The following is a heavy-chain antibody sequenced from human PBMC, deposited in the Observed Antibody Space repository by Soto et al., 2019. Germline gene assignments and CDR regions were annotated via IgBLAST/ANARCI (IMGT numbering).Heavy chain of an antibody. CDR2: IITLFGTS. J-gene: IGHJ4*02. D-gene: IGHD2-21*02. CDR3: AREVGYGDFSADMLD. CDR1: GGTFSSHS. V-gene: IGHV1-69*01. Sequence: VQLMQSGAEVKKPGSSVKVSCQASGGTFSSHSINWVRQAPGQGLEWMGGIITLFGTSNYAQNFQGRVTITADQYTSTAYMELNSMTSDDTDVYYCAREVGYGDFSADMLDWGQGTLVTVSS.